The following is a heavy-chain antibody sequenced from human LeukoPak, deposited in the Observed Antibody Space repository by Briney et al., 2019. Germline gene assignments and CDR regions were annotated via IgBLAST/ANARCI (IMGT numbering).Heavy chain of an antibody. CDR2: IWHDGNNK. CDR3: ARALHYYDSTYPDY. D-gene: IGHD3-22*01. Sequence: GGSLRLSCAASGFTFSSYGMHWVRQAPGKGLEWAAVIWHDGNNKYYADSVKGRFTISRNNAKNTLYLQMNSLRAEDTAVYYCARALHYYDSTYPDYWGQGTLVTVSS. CDR1: GFTFSSYG. V-gene: IGHV3-33*01. J-gene: IGHJ4*02.